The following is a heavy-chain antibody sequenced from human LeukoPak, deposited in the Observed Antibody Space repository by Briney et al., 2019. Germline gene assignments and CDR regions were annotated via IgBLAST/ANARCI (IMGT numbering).Heavy chain of an antibody. CDR1: GFTFDDYG. J-gene: IGHJ4*02. Sequence: GGSLRLSCAASGFTFDDYGMSWVRQAPGKGLEWVGRIKSKTDGGTTDYAAPVKGRFTISRDDSKNTLYLQMNSLKTEDTAVYYCTTVLGYCSGGSCYSGYWGQGTLVTVSS. V-gene: IGHV3-15*01. CDR2: IKSKTDGGTT. D-gene: IGHD2-15*01. CDR3: TTVLGYCSGGSCYSGY.